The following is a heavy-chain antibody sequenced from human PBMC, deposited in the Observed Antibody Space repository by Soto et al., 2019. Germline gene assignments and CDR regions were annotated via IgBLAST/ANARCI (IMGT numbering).Heavy chain of an antibody. V-gene: IGHV5-51*01. CDR2: IYPSDSAT. D-gene: IGHD3-22*01. CDR1: GYTFSRYW. CDR3: ARQGYDSSGYFYPIDN. Sequence: PGESLKISCKASGYTFSRYWIAWVRQMPGKGLEWMGIIYPSDSATRYSPSFRGQVTISADKSISTAYLQWSGLKASDTAMYYCARQGYDSSGYFYPIDNWGQGTQVTVSS. J-gene: IGHJ4*02.